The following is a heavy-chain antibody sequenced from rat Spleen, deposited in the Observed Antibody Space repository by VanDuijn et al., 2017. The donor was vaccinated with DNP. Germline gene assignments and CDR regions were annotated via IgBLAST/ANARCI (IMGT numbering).Heavy chain of an antibody. CDR1: GFTFSAYY. Sequence: EVQLVESGGGLVQPGRSLKLSCAASGFTFSAYYMAWVRQPPTQGLEWVASISYDGGNTYYRDSVKGRFTISRDNAKSTIYLHMDSLRSEDTATDYCTTLNSGNYDSGGQGVMVTVSS. CDR2: ISYDGGNT. V-gene: IGHV5-20*01. D-gene: IGHD1-11*01. CDR3: TTLNSGNYDS. J-gene: IGHJ2*01.